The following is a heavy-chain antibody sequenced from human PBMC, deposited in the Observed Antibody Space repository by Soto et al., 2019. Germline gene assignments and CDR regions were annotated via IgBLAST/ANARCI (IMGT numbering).Heavy chain of an antibody. V-gene: IGHV3-23*01. J-gene: IGHJ4*02. CDR3: ASRGSGSSDDC. CDR1: GFTFSSYA. CDR2: ISGSGGST. Sequence: EVQLLESGGGLVQPGGSLRLSCAASGFTFSSYAMRWVRQAPVKGLEWVSAISGSGGSTYYADSVKGRFTISRDNSKITLYLQMNSLRAEDTAVSYCASRGSGSSDDCWGQGTLVTVSS. D-gene: IGHD1-26*01.